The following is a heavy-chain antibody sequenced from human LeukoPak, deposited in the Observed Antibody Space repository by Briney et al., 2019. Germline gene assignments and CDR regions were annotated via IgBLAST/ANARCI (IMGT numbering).Heavy chain of an antibody. J-gene: IGHJ4*02. D-gene: IGHD4-23*01. Sequence: GGSLRLSCAASGFTFSDYYMSWIRQAPGKGLEWVSDIWYNGNTYYADSVKGRFTISRDNSKSTLYLQMNSLRAEDTAVYYCAREEGVDGTSGINNWGQGTLVIVSS. CDR2: IWYNGNT. CDR3: AREEGVDGTSGINN. V-gene: IGHV3-33*08. CDR1: GFTFSDYY.